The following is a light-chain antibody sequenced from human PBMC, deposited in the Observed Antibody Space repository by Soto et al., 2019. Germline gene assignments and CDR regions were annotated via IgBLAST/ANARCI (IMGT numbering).Light chain of an antibody. Sequence: EIVMTQSPATLSVSPGERATLSCRASQSVSSNVAWYQQKPGQAPRLLFYGASSRATGIPARFSGSGSGTDFTLTISSLQSEDFAVYYCQQYNNWPPLTVGGGTKVDSK. CDR3: QQYNNWPPLT. CDR2: GAS. CDR1: QSVSSN. J-gene: IGKJ4*01. V-gene: IGKV3-15*01.